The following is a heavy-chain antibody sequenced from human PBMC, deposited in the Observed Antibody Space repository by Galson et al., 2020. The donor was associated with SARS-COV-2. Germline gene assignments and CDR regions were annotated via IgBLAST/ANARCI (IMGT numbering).Heavy chain of an antibody. CDR3: ARDGSGYYLGY. CDR2: ISYDGSNK. V-gene: IGHV3-30-3*01. D-gene: IGHD3-22*01. J-gene: IGHJ4*02. CDR1: GFTFSSYA. Sequence: GESLKISCAASGFTFSSYAMHWVRQAPGKGLEWVAVISYDGSNKYYADSVKGRFTISRDNSKNTLYLQMNSLRAEDTAVYHCARDGSGYYLGYWGQGTLVTVSS.